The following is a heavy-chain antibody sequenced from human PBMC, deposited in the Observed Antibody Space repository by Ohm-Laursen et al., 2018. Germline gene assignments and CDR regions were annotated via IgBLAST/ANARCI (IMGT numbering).Heavy chain of an antibody. CDR3: ARRDYGGSSGYYYYGMDV. J-gene: IGHJ6*02. CDR2: IWYDGSNK. Sequence: SLRLSCSASGFTFSSYGMHWVRQAPGKGLEWVAVIWYDGSNKYYADSVKGRFTISRDNSKNTLYLQMNSLRAEDTAVYYCARRDYGGSSGYYYYGMDVWGQGTTVTVSS. D-gene: IGHD4-23*01. V-gene: IGHV3-33*08. CDR1: GFTFSSYG.